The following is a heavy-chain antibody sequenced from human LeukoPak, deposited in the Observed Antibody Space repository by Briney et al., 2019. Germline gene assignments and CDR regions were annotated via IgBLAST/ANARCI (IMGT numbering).Heavy chain of an antibody. V-gene: IGHV3-7*01. Sequence: PGGSLRLSCAASGFTFSPHWMSWVRQAPGKGLEWVANIKEDGSEKYYVDSVKGRFTISRDNAKNSLYLEMTSLRAEDTAVYYCARDSPYGDYDAFDIWGQGTMVTVSS. D-gene: IGHD4-17*01. CDR1: GFTFSPHW. CDR3: ARDSPYGDYDAFDI. J-gene: IGHJ3*02. CDR2: IKEDGSEK.